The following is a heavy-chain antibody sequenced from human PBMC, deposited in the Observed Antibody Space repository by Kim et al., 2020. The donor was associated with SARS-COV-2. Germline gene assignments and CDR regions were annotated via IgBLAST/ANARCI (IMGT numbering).Heavy chain of an antibody. Sequence: SETLSLTCAVYGGSFSGYYWSWIRQPPGKGLEWIGEINHSGSTNYNPSLKSRVTISVDTSKNQFSLKLSSVTAADTAVYYCARGRGFLLMYYFDYWGQGTLVTVSS. CDR1: GGSFSGYY. D-gene: IGHD5-12*01. CDR2: INHSGST. V-gene: IGHV4-34*01. J-gene: IGHJ4*02. CDR3: ARGRGFLLMYYFDY.